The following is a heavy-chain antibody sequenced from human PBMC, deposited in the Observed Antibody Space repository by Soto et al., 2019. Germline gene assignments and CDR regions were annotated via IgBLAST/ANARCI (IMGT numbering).Heavy chain of an antibody. V-gene: IGHV4-34*01. CDR3: ASLFSVTGGKQQLVPGEKINWFDP. CDR1: GGSFSGYY. Sequence: SETLSLTCAVYGGSFSGYYWSWIRQPPGKGLEWIGEINHSGSTNYNPSLKSRVTISVDTSKNQFSLKLSSVTAADTAVYYCASLFSVTGGKQQLVPGEKINWFDPWGQGTLVTVSS. CDR2: INHSGST. D-gene: IGHD6-13*01. J-gene: IGHJ5*02.